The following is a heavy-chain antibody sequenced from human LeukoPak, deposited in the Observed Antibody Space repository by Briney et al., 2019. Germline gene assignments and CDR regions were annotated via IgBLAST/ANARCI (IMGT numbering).Heavy chain of an antibody. CDR3: ARGSSAVAHTDAFDI. V-gene: IGHV4-59*08. D-gene: IGHD6-19*01. CDR1: GGSISSYY. CDR2: IYYSGST. Sequence: PSETLSLTCTVSGGSISSYYWSWIRQPPGKGLEWIGYIYYSGSTNYNPSLKSRVTISVDTSKNQFSLKLSSVTAADTAVYYCARGSSAVAHTDAFDIWGQGTMVTVSS. J-gene: IGHJ3*02.